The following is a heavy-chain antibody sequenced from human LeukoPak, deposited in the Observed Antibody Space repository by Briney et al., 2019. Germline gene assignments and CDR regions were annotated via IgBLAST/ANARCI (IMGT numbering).Heavy chain of an antibody. CDR2: AYYRSKWYN. CDR3: AWAPAAGSYYYFDH. D-gene: IGHD1-26*01. J-gene: IGHJ4*02. CDR1: GDSVSSNSDY. V-gene: IGHV6-1*01. Sequence: SQTLSLTCAISGDSVSSNSDYGNWIRQSPSRGLEWLGRAYYRSKWYNDYAVSVKSRIAVDPDPSKNQFSLHLNSVTPEDTAVYYCAWAPAAGSYYYFDHWGQGTLVTVSS.